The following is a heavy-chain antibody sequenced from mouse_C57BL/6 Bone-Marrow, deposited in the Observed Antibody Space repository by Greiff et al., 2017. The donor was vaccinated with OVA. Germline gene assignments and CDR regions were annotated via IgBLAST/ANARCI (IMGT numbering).Heavy chain of an antibody. CDR3: ARWDYGHWYFDV. D-gene: IGHD2-4*01. J-gene: IGHJ1*03. CDR2: IYPSDSET. Sequence: QVLLQQPGAELVRPGSSVKLSCKASGYTFTSYWMDWVKQRPGQGLEWIGNIYPSDSETHYNQKFKDKATLTVDKSSSTAYMQLSSLTSEDSAVYYCARWDYGHWYFDVWGTGTTVTVSS. CDR1: GYTFTSYW. V-gene: IGHV1-61*01.